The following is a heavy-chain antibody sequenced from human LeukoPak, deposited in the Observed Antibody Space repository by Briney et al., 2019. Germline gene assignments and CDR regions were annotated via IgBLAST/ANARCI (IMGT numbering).Heavy chain of an antibody. CDR2: INTNSGGT. CDR3: ARAGLLWFGELLDAFDI. D-gene: IGHD3-10*01. J-gene: IGHJ3*02. V-gene: IGHV1-2*02. CDR1: GYTFTGFY. Sequence: ASVKVSCKAAGYTFTGFYMHWVRQAPGQGLEWMGWINTNSGGTNYAQKFQGRVTMTRDTSISTAYMELSRLRSDDTAVYYCARAGLLWFGELLDAFDIWGQGTMVTVSS.